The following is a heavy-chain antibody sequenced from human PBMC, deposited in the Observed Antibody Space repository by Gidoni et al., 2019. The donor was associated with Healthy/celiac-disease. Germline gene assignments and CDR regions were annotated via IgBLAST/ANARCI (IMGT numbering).Heavy chain of an antibody. Sequence: EVQLVQSGAEVQKPGESLTISCKGSGYSFTSYWIGWVRQMPGKGLEWMGIIYPGDSATRYSPSFQGQVPISADKSISTAYLQWSSLKASDTAMYYCARHYSSGYYQDAFDIWGQGTMVTVSS. V-gene: IGHV5-51*01. CDR3: ARHYSSGYYQDAFDI. J-gene: IGHJ3*02. CDR1: GYSFTSYW. CDR2: IYPGDSAT. D-gene: IGHD3-22*01.